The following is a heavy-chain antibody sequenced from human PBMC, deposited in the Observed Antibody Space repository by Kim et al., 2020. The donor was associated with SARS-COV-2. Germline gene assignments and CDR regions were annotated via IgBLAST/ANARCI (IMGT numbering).Heavy chain of an antibody. V-gene: IGHV4-59*08. J-gene: IGHJ4*02. D-gene: IGHD6-19*01. CDR1: GGSISSYY. CDR2: INDSGST. Sequence: SETLSLTCTVSGGSISSYYWSWIRQPPGKGLEWIGYINDSGSTNYNPSLKSRVTISVDTSKNQFSLKLSSVTAADTAVYYCARHSAYSSGWEAYYFDYWGQGTLVTVSP. CDR3: ARHSAYSSGWEAYYFDY.